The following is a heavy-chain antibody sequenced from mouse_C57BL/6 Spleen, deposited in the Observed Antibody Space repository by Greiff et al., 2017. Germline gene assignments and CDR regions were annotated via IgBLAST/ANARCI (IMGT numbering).Heavy chain of an antibody. CDR2: IDPEDGET. CDR1: GFNIKDYY. J-gene: IGHJ4*01. D-gene: IGHD2-3*01. CDR3: DGYYGGDYAMDY. Sequence: VQLKESGAELVKPGASVKLSCTASGFNIKDYYMHWVKQRTEQGLEWIGRIDPEDGETKYAPKFQGKATITADTSSNTAYLQLSSLTSEDTAVYYCDGYYGGDYAMDYWGQGTSVTVSS. V-gene: IGHV14-2*01.